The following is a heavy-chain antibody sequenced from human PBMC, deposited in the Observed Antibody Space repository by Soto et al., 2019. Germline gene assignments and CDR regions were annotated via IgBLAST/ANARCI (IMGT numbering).Heavy chain of an antibody. Sequence: GGSLRLSCTASGFTFGDYAMSWVRQAPGKGLEWVGFIRSKAYGGATEYAASVKGRFTISRDDSKSIAYLQTNSLKTEDTAVYYCTRARMKYYFDYWGQGTLVTVSS. CDR2: IRSKAYGGAT. V-gene: IGHV3-49*04. J-gene: IGHJ4*02. CDR1: GFTFGDYA. CDR3: TRARMKYYFDY.